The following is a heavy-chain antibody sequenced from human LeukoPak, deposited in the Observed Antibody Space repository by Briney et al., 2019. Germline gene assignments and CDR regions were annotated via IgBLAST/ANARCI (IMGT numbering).Heavy chain of an antibody. Sequence: GGSLRLSCAASGFTFSSYGMHWVRRAPGKGLEWVAVISYDGSNKYYADSVKGRFTISRDNSKNTLYLQMNSLRAEDTAVYYCAKDRGYCSSTSCFRLDYWGQGTLVTVSS. J-gene: IGHJ4*02. CDR2: ISYDGSNK. CDR3: AKDRGYCSSTSCFRLDY. CDR1: GFTFSSYG. V-gene: IGHV3-30*18. D-gene: IGHD2-2*01.